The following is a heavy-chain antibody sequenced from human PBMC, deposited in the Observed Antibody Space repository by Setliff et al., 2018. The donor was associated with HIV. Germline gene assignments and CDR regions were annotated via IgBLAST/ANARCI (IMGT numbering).Heavy chain of an antibody. CDR3: ARRPLFGVVIASVGKMEFDY. V-gene: IGHV4-39*07. CDR1: GGSVGSSSYY. Sequence: SETLSLTCTVSGGSVGSSSYYWAWIRQPPGKGLEWIGSIYYTGNTKYNPSLESRVTISVDTSKNQFSLKLNSVTAADTAVYYCARRPLFGVVIASVGKMEFDYWGQGTLVTVSS. D-gene: IGHD3-3*01. J-gene: IGHJ4*02. CDR2: IYYTGNT.